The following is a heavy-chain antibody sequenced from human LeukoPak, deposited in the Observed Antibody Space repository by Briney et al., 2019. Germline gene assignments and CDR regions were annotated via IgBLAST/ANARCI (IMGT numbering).Heavy chain of an antibody. CDR1: GFTFSSYG. V-gene: IGHV3-30*02. J-gene: IGHJ4*02. CDR2: IRYDGSNK. Sequence: GGSLRLSCAASGFTFSSYGMHWVRQAPGKGLEWVAFIRYDGSNKYYADFVKGRFTISRDNSKNTLYLQMNSLRAEDTAVYYCAKDLPDYYGSGSPPDYWGQGTLVTVSS. D-gene: IGHD3-10*01. CDR3: AKDLPDYYGSGSPPDY.